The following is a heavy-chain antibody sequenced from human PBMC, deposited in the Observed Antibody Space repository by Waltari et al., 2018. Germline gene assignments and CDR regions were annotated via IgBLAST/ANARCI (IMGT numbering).Heavy chain of an antibody. CDR3: AHLFVITTFDAFDI. CDR2: INPDGSGT. D-gene: IGHD3-22*01. Sequence: EVQLVESGGGLVRPGGSLRLSCAASEFPFSSHWMHWVRQAPGKGLVWVSGINPDGSGTYYADSVKGRFTISRDNAKNTVYLQMDSLRAEDTAVYYCAHLFVITTFDAFDIWGHGTMVTVSS. J-gene: IGHJ3*02. V-gene: IGHV3-74*01. CDR1: EFPFSSHW.